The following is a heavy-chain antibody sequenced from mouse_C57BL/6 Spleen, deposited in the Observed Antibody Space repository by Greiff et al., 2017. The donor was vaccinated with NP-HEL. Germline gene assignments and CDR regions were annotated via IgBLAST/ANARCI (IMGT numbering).Heavy chain of an antibody. CDR3: ASGIRYGSSYDYYAMDY. CDR2: INPSSGYT. J-gene: IGHJ4*01. CDR1: GYTFTSYW. Sequence: VQLQQSGAELAKPGASVKLSCKASGYTFTSYWMHWVKQRPGQGLEWIGYINPSSGYTKYNQKFKDKATLTADKSSSTAYMQLSSLTYEDSAVYYGASGIRYGSSYDYYAMDYWGQGTSVTVSS. D-gene: IGHD1-1*01. V-gene: IGHV1-7*01.